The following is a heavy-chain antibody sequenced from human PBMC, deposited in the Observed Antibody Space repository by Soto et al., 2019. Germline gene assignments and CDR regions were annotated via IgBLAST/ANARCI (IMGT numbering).Heavy chain of an antibody. CDR1: GGSISSSTYY. D-gene: IGHD6-6*01. V-gene: IGHV4-39*01. CDR2: MYYTGNK. CDR3: ARRSSSSLGSLFDP. Sequence: SETLSLTCTVSGGSISSSTYYWDWIRQPPGKGLERIGAMYYTGNKNYNPSLVSRVTMSVDTSKNQFSLKLSSVTPADTSLYYCARRSSSSLGSLFDPWGRGILVTVPQ. J-gene: IGHJ5*02.